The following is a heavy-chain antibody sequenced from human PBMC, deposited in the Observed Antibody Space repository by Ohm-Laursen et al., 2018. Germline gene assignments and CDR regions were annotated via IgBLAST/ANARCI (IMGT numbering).Heavy chain of an antibody. V-gene: IGHV3-7*01. CDR1: GFTFGSYW. J-gene: IGHJ5*01. CDR2: IKQDGSEE. CDR3: ARESSTSGRVRVDS. D-gene: IGHD2-2*01. Sequence: SLRLSCAASGFTFGSYWMTWVRQAPGKGLEWVANIKQDGSEEYYVDSVKGRFTISRDNANNSLYLQVNSLRAEDTAVYFCARESSTSGRVRVDSWGQGTLVTVSS.